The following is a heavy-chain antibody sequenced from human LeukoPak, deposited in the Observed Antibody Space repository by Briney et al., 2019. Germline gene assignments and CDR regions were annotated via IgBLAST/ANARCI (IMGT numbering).Heavy chain of an antibody. J-gene: IGHJ4*02. Sequence: ASVKVSCKASGYTFTGYYMHWVRQAPGQGLEWMGWINPNSGGTNNAQKFQGRVTMTRDRSISTAYMELSRLRSDDTAVYYCARADNWNEGNFDYGGQETLATVSS. CDR2: INPNSGGT. D-gene: IGHD1-1*01. CDR1: GYTFTGYY. V-gene: IGHV1-2*02. CDR3: ARADNWNEGNFDY.